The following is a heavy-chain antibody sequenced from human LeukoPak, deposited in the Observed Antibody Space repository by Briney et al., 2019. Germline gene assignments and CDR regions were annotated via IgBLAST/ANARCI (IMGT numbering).Heavy chain of an antibody. CDR1: GYTFTNYY. D-gene: IGHD3-10*01. J-gene: IGHJ6*02. Sequence: ASVKVSCKASGYTFTNYYMNWVRQAPGQGLEWMGWINPNSGGTNYAQKFQGRVTMTRDTSISTAYMELSRLRSDDTAVYYCARVQSSDYYGSGSTPYYYYYGMDVWGQGTTVTVSS. V-gene: IGHV1-2*02. CDR3: ARVQSSDYYGSGSTPYYYYYGMDV. CDR2: INPNSGGT.